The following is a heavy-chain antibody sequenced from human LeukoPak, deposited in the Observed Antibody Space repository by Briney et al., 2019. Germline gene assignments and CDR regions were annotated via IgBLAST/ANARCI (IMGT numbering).Heavy chain of an antibody. CDR2: ISYDGSNK. V-gene: IGHV3-30*18. CDR1: GFTFDDYA. CDR3: AKDGSSITGNMVY. Sequence: GGSLRLSCAASGFTFDDYAMHWVRQAPGKGLEWVAVISYDGSNKYYADSVKGRFTISRDNSKNTLYLQMNSLRAEDTAVYYCAKDGSSITGNMVYWGQGTLVTVSS. J-gene: IGHJ4*02. D-gene: IGHD1-20*01.